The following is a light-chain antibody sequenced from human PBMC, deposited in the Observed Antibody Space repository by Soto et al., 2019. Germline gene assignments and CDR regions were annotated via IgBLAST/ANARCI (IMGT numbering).Light chain of an antibody. CDR3: RQYGSSHLT. V-gene: IGKV3-20*01. CDR2: GAT. Sequence: EIVLTQSPATLSVSPGERATLSCRASQSVSSNLAWYQQKPGQAPRLLIYGATSRATGIPDRFSGSRSGTDFTLTISRLEPEDFAVYYCRQYGSSHLTFGGGTKVDIK. CDR1: QSVSSN. J-gene: IGKJ4*01.